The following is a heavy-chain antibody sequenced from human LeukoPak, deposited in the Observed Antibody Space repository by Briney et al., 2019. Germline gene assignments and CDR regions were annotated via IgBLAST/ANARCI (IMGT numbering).Heavy chain of an antibody. J-gene: IGHJ4*02. CDR3: ARDLCWAFWYGGGNCYSDY. CDR1: GFIFSNFW. D-gene: IGHD2-21*02. V-gene: IGHV3-7*01. Sequence: GGSLRLSCAASGFIFSNFWMSWVRQAPGRGLEWVANINQDGSVKNSVDSVKGRFTISRDNAKNSLYLQMNSLRAEDTAVYYCARDLCWAFWYGGGNCYSDYWGQGTLVTVSS. CDR2: INQDGSVK.